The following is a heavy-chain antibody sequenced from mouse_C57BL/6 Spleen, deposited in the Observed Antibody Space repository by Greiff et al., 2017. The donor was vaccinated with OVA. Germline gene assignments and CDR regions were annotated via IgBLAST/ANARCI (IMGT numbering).Heavy chain of an antibody. D-gene: IGHD1-1*01. CDR1: GYTFTSYW. CDR2: IHPNSGST. J-gene: IGHJ3*01. V-gene: IGHV1-64*01. CDR3: AYYGSSPAGFAY. Sequence: QVQLQQPGAELVKPGASVKLSCKASGYTFTSYWMHWVKQRPGQGLEWIGMIHPNSGSTNYNEKFKSKATLTVDKSSSTAYMQLSSLTSEDSAVYYCAYYGSSPAGFAYWGQGTLVTVSA.